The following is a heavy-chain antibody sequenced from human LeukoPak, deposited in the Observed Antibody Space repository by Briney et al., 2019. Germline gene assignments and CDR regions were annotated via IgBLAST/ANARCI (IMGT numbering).Heavy chain of an antibody. D-gene: IGHD2-15*01. J-gene: IGHJ4*02. CDR1: GGTFSSYA. Sequence: GASVKVSCKASGGTFSSYAISWVRQAPGQGLEWMGGIIPIFGTANYAQKFQGRVTITADESTSTAYMELSSLRSEDTAVYYCARDNRYCSGGSCPNFDYWGQGTLVTVSS. CDR2: IIPIFGTA. V-gene: IGHV1-69*13. CDR3: ARDNRYCSGGSCPNFDY.